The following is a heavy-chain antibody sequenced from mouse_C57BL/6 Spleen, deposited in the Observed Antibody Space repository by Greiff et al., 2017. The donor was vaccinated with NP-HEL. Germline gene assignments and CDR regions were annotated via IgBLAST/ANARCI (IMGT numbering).Heavy chain of an antibody. CDR1: GYSITSGYY. CDR3: ARVRHYYAMDY. V-gene: IGHV3-6*01. J-gene: IGHJ4*01. CDR2: ISYDGSN. Sequence: EVKLEESGPGLVKPSQSLSLTCSVTGYSITSGYYWNWIRQFPGNKLEWMGYISYDGSNNYNPSLKNRISITRDTSKNQFFLKLNSVTTEDTATYYCARVRHYYAMDYWGQGTSVTVSS.